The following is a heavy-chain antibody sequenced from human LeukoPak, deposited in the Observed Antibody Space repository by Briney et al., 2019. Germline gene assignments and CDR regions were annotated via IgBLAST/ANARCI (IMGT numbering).Heavy chain of an antibody. J-gene: IGHJ4*02. CDR3: ARRTYFDSSAYPLDY. CDR1: GYSFTSYW. CDR2: IYPGDSDS. V-gene: IGHV5-51*01. Sequence: GESLKISCKASGYSFTSYWIGWVRQMPGKGLEWMGIIYPGDSDSRYSPSFQGQVTISADKSISTAYLQWSSLKASDTAMYYCARRTYFDSSAYPLDYWGQGTLVTVSS. D-gene: IGHD3-22*01.